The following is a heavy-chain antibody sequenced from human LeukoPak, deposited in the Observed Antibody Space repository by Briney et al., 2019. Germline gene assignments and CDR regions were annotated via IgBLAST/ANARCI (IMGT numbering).Heavy chain of an antibody. D-gene: IGHD2-2*01. J-gene: IGHJ6*03. Sequence: PGGSLRLSCAASGFTFSSYSMNWVRQAPGKGLEWVSSISSSSSYIYYADSVEGRFTISRDNAKNSLYLQMNSLRAEDTAVYYCARAQEATFPNCSSTSCLLYYYYMDVWGKGTTVTVSS. CDR3: ARAQEATFPNCSSTSCLLYYYYMDV. CDR2: ISSSSSYI. CDR1: GFTFSSYS. V-gene: IGHV3-21*01.